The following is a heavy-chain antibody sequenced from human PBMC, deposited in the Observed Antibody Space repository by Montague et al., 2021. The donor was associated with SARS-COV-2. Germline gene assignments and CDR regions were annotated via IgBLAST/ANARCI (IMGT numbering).Heavy chain of an antibody. CDR2: IYSGGSST. Sequence: SLRLSCAASGFTFSSYAMSWVRQAPGKGLEWVSVIYSGGSSTYYADSVKGRFTISRDNSKNTLYLQMNSLRAEDTAVYYCATNTGLGSWGQGTLVTVSS. CDR1: GFTFSSYA. V-gene: IGHV3-23*03. D-gene: IGHD3-16*01. CDR3: ATNTGLGS. J-gene: IGHJ5*02.